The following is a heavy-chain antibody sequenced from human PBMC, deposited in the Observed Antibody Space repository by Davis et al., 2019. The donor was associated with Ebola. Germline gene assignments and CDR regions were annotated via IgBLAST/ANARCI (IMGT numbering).Heavy chain of an antibody. D-gene: IGHD1-1*01. J-gene: IGHJ6*04. V-gene: IGHV3-9*01. CDR3: AKSVLRGDNDYELEIDYSNGLDD. CDR2: ISWNSGSI. CDR1: GFTFDDYA. Sequence: GGSLRLSCAASGFTFDDYAMHWVRQAPGKGLERVSGISWNSGSIDYADSVKGRFTISRDNAKNSLYLQMNSLRAEDTAVYYCAKSVLRGDNDYELEIDYSNGLDDWGKGTAVIVSS.